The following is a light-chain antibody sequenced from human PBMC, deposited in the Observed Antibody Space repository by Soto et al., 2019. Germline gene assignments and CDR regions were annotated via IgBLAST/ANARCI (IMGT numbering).Light chain of an antibody. CDR2: GVS. J-gene: IGKJ2*01. V-gene: IGKV3-20*01. Sequence: EIVLTQSPGTLSLSPGERATLSCRASQSVSSSYLAWYHQKPRQAPRLLIHGVSTRATGIPDRFSGSGSGTDFPLTISRLEPEDFAVYYCQQYVTSPYIFGQGTKLEIK. CDR1: QSVSSSY. CDR3: QQYVTSPYI.